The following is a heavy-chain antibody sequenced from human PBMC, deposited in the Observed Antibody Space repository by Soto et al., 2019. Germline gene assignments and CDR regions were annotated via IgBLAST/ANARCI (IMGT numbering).Heavy chain of an antibody. CDR1: GGSISSGGYY. Sequence: SETLSLTCTVSGGSISSGGYYWSWIRQHPGKGLEWIGYIYYSGSTYYNPSLKSRVTISVDTSKNQFSLKLSSVTAADTAVYYCARLHIAELNFDYWGQGTLVTVSS. J-gene: IGHJ4*02. V-gene: IGHV4-31*03. CDR2: IYYSGST. D-gene: IGHD1-7*01. CDR3: ARLHIAELNFDY.